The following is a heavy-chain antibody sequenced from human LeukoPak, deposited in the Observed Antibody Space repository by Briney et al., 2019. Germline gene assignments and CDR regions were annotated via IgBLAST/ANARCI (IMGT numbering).Heavy chain of an antibody. D-gene: IGHD4/OR15-4a*01. V-gene: IGHV3-7*01. CDR3: ARGDHGAWGGDAFHI. Sequence: GGSLRLSCAASGFTHNSYRTICAPHAPGKGLEGGAYTKQDEGEKYFMDSVKGRFHNSKDNDENSLYLQKNSLNAEDTAVYYCARGDHGAWGGDAFHIWGQGTMVTVSS. CDR2: TKQDEGEK. J-gene: IGHJ3*02. CDR1: GFTHNSYR.